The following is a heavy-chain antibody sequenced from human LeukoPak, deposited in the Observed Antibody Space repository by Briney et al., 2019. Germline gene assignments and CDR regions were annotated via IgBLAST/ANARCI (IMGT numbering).Heavy chain of an antibody. J-gene: IGHJ3*02. V-gene: IGHV1-18*01. CDR3: ARDAIYDSSGYYDAFDI. D-gene: IGHD3-22*01. Sequence: ASVKVSCKASGYTFTSYGISWVRQAPGRGLEWMGWISAYNGNTNYAQKLQGRVTMTTDTSTSTAYMELRSLRSDDTAVYYCARDAIYDSSGYYDAFDIWGQGTMVTVSS. CDR2: ISAYNGNT. CDR1: GYTFTSYG.